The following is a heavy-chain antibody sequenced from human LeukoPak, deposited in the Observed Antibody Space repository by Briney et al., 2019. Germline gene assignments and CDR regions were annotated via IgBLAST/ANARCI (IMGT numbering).Heavy chain of an antibody. CDR1: GGSISSSNSY. CDR2: IYYRGST. CDR3: ARRTTYFDY. Sequence: SETLSLTCTVSGGSISSSNSYWGWRRQPPGTGLEWVGSIYYRGSTYFNPSLKSRVTISVYTSKSKFSLRLSSVTATDTAVYYCARRTTYFDYWGQGTLVTVSS. D-gene: IGHD1-1*01. V-gene: IGHV4-39*01. J-gene: IGHJ4*02.